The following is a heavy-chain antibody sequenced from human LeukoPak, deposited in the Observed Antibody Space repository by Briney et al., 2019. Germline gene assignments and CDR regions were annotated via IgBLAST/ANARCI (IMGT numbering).Heavy chain of an antibody. CDR3: ARMGDYYDSSGYRHDAFDI. CDR2: IYSSGRT. Sequence: SETLSLTCTVSGGSISYYYWNWIRQPPGKGLEWIGYIYSSGRTNYNPSLKSRVTISLDTSKNQFSLKLSSVTAADTAVYYCARMGDYYDSSGYRHDAFDIWGQGTMVTVSS. J-gene: IGHJ3*02. D-gene: IGHD3-22*01. V-gene: IGHV4-59*01. CDR1: GGSISYYY.